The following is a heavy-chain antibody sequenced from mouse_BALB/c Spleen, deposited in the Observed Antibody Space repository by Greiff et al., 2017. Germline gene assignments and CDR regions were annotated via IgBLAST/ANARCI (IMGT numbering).Heavy chain of an antibody. Sequence: EVHLVESGGGLVKPGGSLKLSCAASGFTFSDYYMYWVRQTPEKRLEWVATISDGGSYTYYPDSVKGRFTISRDNAKNNLYLQMSSLKSEDTAMYYCARDRTGKDAMDYWGQGTSVTVSS. CDR3: ARDRTGKDAMDY. CDR1: GFTFSDYY. J-gene: IGHJ4*01. V-gene: IGHV5-4*02. CDR2: ISDGGSYT. D-gene: IGHD4-1*01.